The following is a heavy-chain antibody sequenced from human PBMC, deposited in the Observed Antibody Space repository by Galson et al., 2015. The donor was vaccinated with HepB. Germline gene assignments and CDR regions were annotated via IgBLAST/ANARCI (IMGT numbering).Heavy chain of an antibody. CDR1: GFTFSSYS. CDR2: ISSSSSTI. CDR3: ARALREWLREYYFDY. Sequence: LRLSCAASGFTFSSYSMNWVRQAPGKGLEWVSYISSSSSTIYYADSVKGRFTISRDNAKNSLYLQMNSLRDEDTAVYYCARALREWLREYYFDYWGQGTLVTVSS. J-gene: IGHJ4*02. D-gene: IGHD5-12*01. V-gene: IGHV3-48*02.